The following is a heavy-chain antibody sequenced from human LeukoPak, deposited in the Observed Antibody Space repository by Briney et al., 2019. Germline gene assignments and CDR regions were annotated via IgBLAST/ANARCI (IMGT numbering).Heavy chain of an antibody. CDR2: IIPILGTA. V-gene: IGHV1-69*13. CDR1: GGTFSSYA. Sequence: GASVKVSCKASGGTFSSYAISWVRQAPGQGLEWMGGIIPILGTANYAQKFQGRVTITADESTSTAYMELSSLRSEDTAVYYCARAPSPGSLPGYFDYWGQGTLVTVSS. CDR3: ARAPSPGSLPGYFDY. J-gene: IGHJ4*02.